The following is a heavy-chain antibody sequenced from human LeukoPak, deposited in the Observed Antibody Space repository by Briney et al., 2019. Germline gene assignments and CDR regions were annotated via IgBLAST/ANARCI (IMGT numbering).Heavy chain of an antibody. Sequence: GGSLRLSCAASGFTFSSYGMHWVRQAPGKGLEWVAVISYDGSNKYYADSVKGRFTISRDNSKNTLYLQMNSLRAEDTAVYYCAKGQPDPNSSSWCSWGQGTLVTVS. CDR1: GFTFSSYG. CDR2: ISYDGSNK. CDR3: AKGQPDPNSSSWCS. V-gene: IGHV3-30*18. D-gene: IGHD6-13*01. J-gene: IGHJ5*02.